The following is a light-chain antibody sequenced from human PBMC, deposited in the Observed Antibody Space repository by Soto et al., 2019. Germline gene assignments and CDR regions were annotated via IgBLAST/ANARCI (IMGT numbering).Light chain of an antibody. CDR3: QQRDSWPIT. CDR2: GAS. Sequence: EKVMTQSPATLSVSPGERATLSCRASQSVGSSLAWYQQKPGQAPRLLIYGASNRATGIPDRFSGSGSGTDFTLTINSLEPEDFAVYYCQQRDSWPITFGQGTRLEIK. CDR1: QSVGSS. V-gene: IGKV3D-15*01. J-gene: IGKJ5*01.